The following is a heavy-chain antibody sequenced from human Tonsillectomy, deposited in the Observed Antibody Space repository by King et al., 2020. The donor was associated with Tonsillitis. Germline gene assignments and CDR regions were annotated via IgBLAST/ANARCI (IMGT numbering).Heavy chain of an antibody. CDR1: W. Sequence: WMHWVRQAPGKGLVCVSRIRGDVGETNYADSVNGRFTVSRDNAKKPLYLEMHSLGVEDTGVYYCAKDEILGSGSCASWGQGTLVTVSS. CDR2: IRGDVGET. CDR3: AKDEILGSGSCAS. V-gene: IGHV3-74*01. D-gene: IGHD3-10*02. J-gene: IGHJ4*02.